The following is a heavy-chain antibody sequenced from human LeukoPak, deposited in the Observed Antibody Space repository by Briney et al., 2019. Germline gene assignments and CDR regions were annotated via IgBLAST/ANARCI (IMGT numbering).Heavy chain of an antibody. V-gene: IGHV4-59*01. CDR3: ARDLRDSSGYWTFDS. CDR1: GGSISTYY. CDR2: IYYSGIT. D-gene: IGHD3-22*01. J-gene: IGHJ4*02. Sequence: SETLSLTCTVAGGSISTYYWNWIRHRPGKGLEWIGYIYYSGITNYNPSLKSRVTISVDTSKNQFSLKLSSVTAADTAVYYCARDLRDSSGYWTFDSWGQGTLVTVSS.